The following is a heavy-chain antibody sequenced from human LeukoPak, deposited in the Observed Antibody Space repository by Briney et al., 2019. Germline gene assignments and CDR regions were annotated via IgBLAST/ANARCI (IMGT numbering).Heavy chain of an antibody. CDR1: GFTFSSYW. CDR3: ARDLSTVTNLPFDY. CDR2: IKQDGSEK. J-gene: IGHJ4*02. Sequence: GGSLRLSCAASGFTFSSYWMSWVRQAPGKGLEWVANIKQDGSEKYYVDSVKGRFTISRDNAKNSLYLQMNSLRAEDTAVYYCARDLSTVTNLPFDYWGQGTLVTVSS. V-gene: IGHV3-7*01. D-gene: IGHD4-17*01.